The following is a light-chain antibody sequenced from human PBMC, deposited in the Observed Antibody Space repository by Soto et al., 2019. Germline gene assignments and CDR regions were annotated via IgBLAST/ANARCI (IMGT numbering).Light chain of an antibody. V-gene: IGLV2-14*01. J-gene: IGLJ1*01. Sequence: QSALTQPASVSGSPGQSITISCTGTSSDVGGYDYVAWYQQDPGKASKLMISDVSNRPSGVSDRFSGSKSGNTASLTISGLQAEDEADYYCSSYTSTSTLYVFGTGTKVTVL. CDR3: SSYTSTSTLYV. CDR1: SSDVGGYDY. CDR2: DVS.